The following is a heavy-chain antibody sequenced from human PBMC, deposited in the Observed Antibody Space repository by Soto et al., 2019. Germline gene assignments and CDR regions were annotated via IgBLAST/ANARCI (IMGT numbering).Heavy chain of an antibody. CDR1: GGSIISGGYY. CDR2: IYYSGST. D-gene: IGHD2-2*01. CDR3: ARSAGYCSSTSCYGYYYYYGMDV. Sequence: SSETLSRICAVSGGSIISGGYYWSWIRQHRGKGLECLGYIYYSGSTYYNPSLKSRVTISVDTSKNQFSLKLSSATAADTAVYYCARSAGYCSSTSCYGYYYYYGMDVWGQGTTVTVSS. V-gene: IGHV4-31*11. J-gene: IGHJ6*02.